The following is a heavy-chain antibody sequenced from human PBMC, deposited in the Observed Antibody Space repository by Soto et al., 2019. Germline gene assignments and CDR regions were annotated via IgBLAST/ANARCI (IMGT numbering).Heavy chain of an antibody. D-gene: IGHD3-3*01. CDR2: IIPIFGTA. J-gene: IGHJ5*02. V-gene: IGHV1-69*06. CDR1: GGTFSSYS. CDR3: AREVLGDYDFWSGYFNWFDP. Sequence: SVKVSCKASGGTFSSYSISWGRQAPGQGLEWMGWIIPIFGTANYAQKFQGRVTITADKSTSTAYMELSSLRSEDTAVYYCAREVLGDYDFWSGYFNWFDPWGQGTLVTVSS.